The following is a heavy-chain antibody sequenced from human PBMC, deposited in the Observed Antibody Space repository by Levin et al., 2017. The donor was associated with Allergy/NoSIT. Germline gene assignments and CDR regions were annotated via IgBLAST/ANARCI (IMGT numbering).Heavy chain of an antibody. D-gene: IGHD2-15*01. CDR3: AKDPGSSGYFDY. V-gene: IGHV3-30*18. CDR1: GFTFSSYG. CDR2: ISYDGSNK. J-gene: IGHJ4*02. Sequence: GESLKISCAASGFTFSSYGMHWVRQAPGKGLEWVAVISYDGSNKYYADSVKGRFTISRDNSKNTLYLQMNSLRAEDTAVYYCAKDPGSSGYFDYWGQGTLVTVSS.